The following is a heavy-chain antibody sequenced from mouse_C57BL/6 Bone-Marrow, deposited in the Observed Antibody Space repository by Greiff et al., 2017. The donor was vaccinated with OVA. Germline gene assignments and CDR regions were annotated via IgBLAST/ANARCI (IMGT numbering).Heavy chain of an antibody. CDR2: IYPGSGST. J-gene: IGHJ2*01. Sequence: VQLQQSGAELVKPGASVKMSCKASGYTFTSYWITWVKQRPGQGLEWIGDIYPGSGSTNYNEKFKSKATLTVDTSSSTAYMQLSSLTSEDSAVYYCASYDGYSYYFDYWGQGTTLTVSS. CDR3: ASYDGYSYYFDY. V-gene: IGHV1-55*01. CDR1: GYTFTSYW. D-gene: IGHD2-3*01.